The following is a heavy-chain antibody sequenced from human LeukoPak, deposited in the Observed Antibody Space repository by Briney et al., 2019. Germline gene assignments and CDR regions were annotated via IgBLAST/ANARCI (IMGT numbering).Heavy chain of an antibody. CDR3: AKAAFRYCSGGSCYPLDY. Sequence: PGGSLRLSCAASGFTFSSYGMHWVRRAPGKGLEWVAFIRYDGSNKYYADSVKGRFTISRDNSKNTLYLQMNSLRAEDTAVYYCAKAAFRYCSGGSCYPLDYWGQGTLVTVSS. V-gene: IGHV3-30*02. CDR2: IRYDGSNK. CDR1: GFTFSSYG. D-gene: IGHD2-15*01. J-gene: IGHJ4*02.